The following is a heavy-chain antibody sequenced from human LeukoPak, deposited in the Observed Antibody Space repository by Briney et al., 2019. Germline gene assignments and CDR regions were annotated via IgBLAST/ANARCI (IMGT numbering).Heavy chain of an antibody. D-gene: IGHD6-19*01. CDR3: ASWPVGWYGEDS. CDR2: IASGVDAT. J-gene: IGHJ4*02. CDR1: GFNFISHE. Sequence: PGGSLRLSCTAPGFNFISHEWSWVRQAPGKGLEWVSGIASGVDATYYAGSVKGRFTISRDTPKNTLYLQMNSLRVEDTAVYYCASWPVGWYGEDSWGQGTLVTVSS. V-gene: IGHV3-23*01.